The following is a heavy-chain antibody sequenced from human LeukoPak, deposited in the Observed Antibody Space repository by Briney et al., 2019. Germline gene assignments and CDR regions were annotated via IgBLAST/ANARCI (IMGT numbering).Heavy chain of an antibody. J-gene: IGHJ4*02. Sequence: PSETLSLTCTVSGGSISSYYWSWIRQPAGKGLGWIGRIYTSGSTNYIPSLKSRVTMSVDTSKNQFSLKLSSVTAADTAVYYCARDGTRNEFDYWGQGTLVTVSS. CDR1: GGSISSYY. V-gene: IGHV4-4*07. D-gene: IGHD1-1*01. CDR3: ARDGTRNEFDY. CDR2: IYTSGST.